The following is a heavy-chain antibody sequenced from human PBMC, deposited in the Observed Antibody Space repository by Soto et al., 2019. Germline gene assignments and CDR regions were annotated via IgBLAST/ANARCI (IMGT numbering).Heavy chain of an antibody. CDR1: GFTFSSYS. CDR2: ISSSSSYI. Sequence: GGSLRLSCAASGFTFSSYSMNWGRQAPGKGLEWVSSISSSSSYIYYADSVKGRFTISRDNAKKSLYLQLDSLRAEDTALYYCVRSGDYRSGSYWYFFDYWGQGTTVTVSS. D-gene: IGHD3-10*01. J-gene: IGHJ4*02. CDR3: VRSGDYRSGSYWYFFDY. V-gene: IGHV3-21*04.